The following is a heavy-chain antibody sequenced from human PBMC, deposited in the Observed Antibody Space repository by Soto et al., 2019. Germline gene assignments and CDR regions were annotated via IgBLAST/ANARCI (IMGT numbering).Heavy chain of an antibody. Sequence: QVQLQESGPGLVKPSETLSLTCTVSGGSISSYYWSWIRQPPGKGLEGIGYIYYSGSTNYNPSLKSRVTISVDTSKNQFSLKLSSVTAADTAVYYCARGYCSGGSCYSLPLDYWGQGTLVTVSS. D-gene: IGHD2-15*01. CDR1: GGSISSYY. CDR2: IYYSGST. CDR3: ARGYCSGGSCYSLPLDY. V-gene: IGHV4-59*01. J-gene: IGHJ4*02.